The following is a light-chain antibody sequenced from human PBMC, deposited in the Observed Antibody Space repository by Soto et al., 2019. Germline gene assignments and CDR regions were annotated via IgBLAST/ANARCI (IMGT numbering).Light chain of an antibody. CDR3: QQYGSSPPRT. V-gene: IGKV3-20*01. J-gene: IGKJ1*01. CDR2: GAS. Sequence: EIVMTQSPATLSVSPGERATLSCRASQSVSNDFLAWYQQKPGQAPRLLIYGASTRATDVPDRFSGSGSGADFTLSIIRLEPEDFAVYYCQQYGSSPPRTFGQGTKVDNK. CDR1: QSVSNDF.